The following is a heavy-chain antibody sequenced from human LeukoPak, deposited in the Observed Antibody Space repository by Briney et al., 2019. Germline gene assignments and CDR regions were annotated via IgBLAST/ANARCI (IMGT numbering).Heavy chain of an antibody. CDR3: AKESRSLPYYYFDY. D-gene: IGHD2-21*01. Sequence: GGSLRLSCAASGFTFSNYAMSWVRQVPGKGLEWVSVISGSSGSTYYADSVKGRFTISRDNSWNTLYLQMNSLRAEDTAVYYCAKESRSLPYYYFDYWGQGTLVIVSS. J-gene: IGHJ4*02. V-gene: IGHV3-23*01. CDR2: ISGSSGST. CDR1: GFTFSNYA.